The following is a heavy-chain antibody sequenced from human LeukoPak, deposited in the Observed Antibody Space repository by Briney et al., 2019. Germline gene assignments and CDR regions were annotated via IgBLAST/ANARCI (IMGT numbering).Heavy chain of an antibody. CDR3: AKGADSDTRYYFDY. V-gene: IGHV3-23*01. CDR1: GFTFGSYA. J-gene: IGHJ4*02. Sequence: GGSLRLSCAASGFTFGSYAMSWVRQAPGKGLEWVSSISASGGTIYYADSVKGRFTISRDNSKNTLFLQMKSLRVEHTAIYYCAKGADSDTRYYFDYWGQGSLVTVSS. CDR2: ISASGGTI. D-gene: IGHD1-26*01.